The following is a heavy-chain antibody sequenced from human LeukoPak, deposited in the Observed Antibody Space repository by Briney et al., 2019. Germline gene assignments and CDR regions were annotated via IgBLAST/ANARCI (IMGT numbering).Heavy chain of an antibody. CDR2: IYYSGST. J-gene: IGHJ5*02. CDR1: GGSISSYY. CDR3: ARDHLAVAGTLGWFDP. D-gene: IGHD6-19*01. V-gene: IGHV4-59*01. Sequence: SETLSLTCTVSGGSISSYYWSWIRQPPGKGLEWIGYIYYSGSTNYNPSLKSRVTISVDTSKNQFSLKLSSVTAADTAVYYCARDHLAVAGTLGWFDPWGRGTLVTVSS.